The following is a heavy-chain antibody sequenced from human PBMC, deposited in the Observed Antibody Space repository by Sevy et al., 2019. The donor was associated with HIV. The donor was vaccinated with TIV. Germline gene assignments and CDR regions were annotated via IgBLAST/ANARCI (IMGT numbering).Heavy chain of an antibody. CDR3: TSGADCSNGVCYPRGFDP. J-gene: IGHJ5*02. V-gene: IGHV1-69*13. D-gene: IGHD2-8*01. Sequence: ASVKVSCKASGGTLTNYAMSWVRQAPGQGLEWMGEIVPVFGTSHHARSFQGRVTITADESTSTAYMELRSLRSEDTAVYYCTSGADCSNGVCYPRGFDPWGQGTLVTVSS. CDR2: IVPVFGTS. CDR1: GGTLTNYA.